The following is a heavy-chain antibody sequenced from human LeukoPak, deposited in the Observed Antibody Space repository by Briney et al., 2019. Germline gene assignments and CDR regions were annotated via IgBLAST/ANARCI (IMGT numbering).Heavy chain of an antibody. V-gene: IGHV3-7*01. Sequence: GGSLRLSCVGSGFTFSSYWMNWVRQAPGKGLEWVANIKEDGSQKYYVDSVKGRFTISRDNAKNSVFLQMNSLRAEDTAVYYCARALHDSSGYYFDYWDQGTLVTVSS. D-gene: IGHD3-22*01. CDR3: ARALHDSSGYYFDY. J-gene: IGHJ4*02. CDR1: GFTFSSYW. CDR2: IKEDGSQK.